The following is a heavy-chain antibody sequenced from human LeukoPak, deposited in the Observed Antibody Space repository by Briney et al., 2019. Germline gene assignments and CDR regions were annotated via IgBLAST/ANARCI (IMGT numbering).Heavy chain of an antibody. D-gene: IGHD3-3*01. V-gene: IGHV1-58*02. CDR1: GFTFTSSA. CDR3: AARNDYDPYGMDV. CDR2: IVVGSGNT. J-gene: IGHJ6*02. Sequence: PKASVKVSCKASGFTFTSSAMQWVRQARGQRLEWMGWIVVGSGNTNYAQKFQERVTITRDMSTSTAYMELSSLRSEDTAVYYCAARNDYDPYGMDVWGQGTTVTVSS.